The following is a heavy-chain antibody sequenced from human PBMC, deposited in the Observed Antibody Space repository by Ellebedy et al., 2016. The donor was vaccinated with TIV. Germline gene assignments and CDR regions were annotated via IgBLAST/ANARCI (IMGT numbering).Heavy chain of an antibody. D-gene: IGHD2-2*01. CDR2: IKQDGSEK. V-gene: IGHV3-7*01. Sequence: GESLKISCAASGFSFSIYWMSWVRQAPGKGLECVANIKQDGSEKSYVDSVKGRFTISRDNAKNSLYRQMNSLRAEDTAVYYCSRHTEYALDYWGQGALVTVSS. CDR3: SRHTEYALDY. CDR1: GFSFSIYW. J-gene: IGHJ4*02.